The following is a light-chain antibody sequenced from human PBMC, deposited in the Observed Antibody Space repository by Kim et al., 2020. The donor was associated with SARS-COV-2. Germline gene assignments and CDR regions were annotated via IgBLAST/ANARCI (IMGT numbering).Light chain of an antibody. Sequence: PGETATLSCRASQSMRSNVAWYQQKPGQAPRLLIYGASTRATGIAARFSGSGSGTEFTLTISSLQSEDFAVYYCQQSNNWPPWTFGQGTKVDIK. V-gene: IGKV3-15*01. CDR2: GAS. J-gene: IGKJ1*01. CDR1: QSMRSN. CDR3: QQSNNWPPWT.